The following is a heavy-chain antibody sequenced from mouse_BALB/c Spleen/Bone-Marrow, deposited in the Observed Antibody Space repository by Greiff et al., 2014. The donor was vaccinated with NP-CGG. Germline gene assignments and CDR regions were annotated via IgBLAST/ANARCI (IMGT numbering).Heavy chain of an antibody. D-gene: IGHD2-1*01. CDR3: ARDGNYRYAMDY. Sequence: QVQLQQSGAEPVKPGASVKLSCMASGFTFTSYWIHWVKQRPGQGPEWIGEINPSNGRTNYNEKFKSKATLTEDKSSSTAYMQLSSLTSEDSAVYYCARDGNYRYAMDYWGQGTSVTVSS. V-gene: IGHV1S81*02. CDR2: INPSNGRT. J-gene: IGHJ4*01. CDR1: GFTFTSYW.